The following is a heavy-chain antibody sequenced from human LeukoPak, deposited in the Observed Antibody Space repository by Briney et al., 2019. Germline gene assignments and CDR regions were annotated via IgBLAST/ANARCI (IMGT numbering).Heavy chain of an antibody. CDR3: AREESGSFDY. CDR1: GFTFSDHY. Sequence: PGGSLRLSCAASGFTFSDHYMDSVRQAPGKGLELVGRTRNKANSYTTEYAASVKGRFTISRDDSKGSLYLQMNSLKTEDTAVYYCAREESGSFDYWGQETLVTVSS. D-gene: IGHD1-26*01. V-gene: IGHV3-72*01. CDR2: TRNKANSYTT. J-gene: IGHJ4*02.